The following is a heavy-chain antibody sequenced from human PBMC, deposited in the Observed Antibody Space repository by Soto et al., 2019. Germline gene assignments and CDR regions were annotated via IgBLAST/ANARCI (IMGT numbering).Heavy chain of an antibody. CDR2: IYWDDDK. CDR3: AHRAGLEGNWNGGYFDY. CDR1: GFSLSTSGVG. D-gene: IGHD1-1*01. Sequence: QITLKESGPTRVKPTQPLTLTCTFSGFSLSTSGVGVGWIRQPPGKALERLALIYWDDDKRYSPSPKSRLIITQDTSKNQVVLTMSDMDPVDTATYYCAHRAGLEGNWNGGYFDYWGQGALVTVAS. J-gene: IGHJ4*02. V-gene: IGHV2-5*02.